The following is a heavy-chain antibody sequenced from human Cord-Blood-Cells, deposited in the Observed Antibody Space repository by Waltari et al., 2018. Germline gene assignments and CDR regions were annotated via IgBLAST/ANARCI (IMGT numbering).Heavy chain of an antibody. CDR2: INTNTGNP. V-gene: IGHV7-4-1*02. D-gene: IGHD2-2*01. CDR1: GYTFTSYA. Sequence: QVQLVQSGSELKKPGASVKVSCKASGYTFTSYAMNWGRQAPGQGLEWMGWINTNTGNPTYAQGFTGRFVFSLDTSVSTAYLQISSLKAEDTAVYYCARDGDIVVVPAARKYGMDVWGQGTTVTVSS. CDR3: ARDGDIVVVPAARKYGMDV. J-gene: IGHJ6*02.